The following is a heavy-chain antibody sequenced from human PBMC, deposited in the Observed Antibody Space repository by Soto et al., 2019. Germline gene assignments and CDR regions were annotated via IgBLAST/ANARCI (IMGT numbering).Heavy chain of an antibody. CDR1: GGTFSSYA. J-gene: IGHJ6*02. CDR2: IIPIFGTA. D-gene: IGHD3-22*01. CDR3: ARGMIVVVITTFYYYGMDA. Sequence: GASVKVSCKASGGTFSSYAISWVRQAPGQGLEWMGGIIPIFGTANYAQKFQGRVTITADESTSTAYMELSSLRSEDTAVYYCARGMIVVVITTFYYYGMDAWGQGTTVTVSS. V-gene: IGHV1-69*13.